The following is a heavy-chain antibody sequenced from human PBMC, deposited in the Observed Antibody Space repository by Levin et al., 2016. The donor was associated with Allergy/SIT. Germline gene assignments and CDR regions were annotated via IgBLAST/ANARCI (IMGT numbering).Heavy chain of an antibody. CDR1: GDSVSSNSAA. CDR3: ARVKRGVGATGYYYGMDV. J-gene: IGHJ6*02. CDR2: TYYRSKWYN. V-gene: IGHV6-1*01. D-gene: IGHD1-26*01. Sequence: SQTLSLTCAISGDSVSSNSAAWNWIRQSPSRGLEWLGRTYYRSKWYNDYAVSVKSRITINPDTSKNQFSLQLNSVTPEDTAVYYCARVKRGVGATGYYYGMDVWGQGTTVTVSS.